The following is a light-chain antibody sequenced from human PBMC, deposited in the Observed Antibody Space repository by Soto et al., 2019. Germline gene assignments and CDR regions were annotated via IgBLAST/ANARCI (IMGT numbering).Light chain of an antibody. CDR2: DAS. CDR1: QSVSSY. V-gene: IGKV3-11*01. CDR3: TQRSTWPWT. J-gene: IGKJ1*01. Sequence: EIVLTQSPATLSLSPGARATLSCRAGQSVSSYLAWYQQKPGQAPTLLIYDASNRATGIPARFRGSGSGTDFLLTISSLEHEEFAVYYCTQRSTWPWTSGQGTKVEIK.